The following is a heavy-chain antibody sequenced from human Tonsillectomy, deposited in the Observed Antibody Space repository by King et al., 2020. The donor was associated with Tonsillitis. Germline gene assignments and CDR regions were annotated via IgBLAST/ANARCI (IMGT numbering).Heavy chain of an antibody. CDR3: ARMNYNSALDI. D-gene: IGHD5-24*01. Sequence: QLVQSGAEVKKPGASVKVSCKTSGYTFTGYYMHWVRQAPGEGLEWMGWLNPSTGATKYAQKFQGRVTMTRDTSITTAYMELSRLRSDDSAMYSCARMNYNSALDIWGQGTMVTVSS. CDR2: LNPSTGAT. CDR1: GYTFTGYY. V-gene: IGHV1-2*02. J-gene: IGHJ3*02.